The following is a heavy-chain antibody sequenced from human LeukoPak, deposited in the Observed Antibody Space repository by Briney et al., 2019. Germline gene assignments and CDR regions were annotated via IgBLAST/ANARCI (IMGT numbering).Heavy chain of an antibody. CDR2: ISSSGSTI. V-gene: IGHV3-48*03. CDR1: GFTFSSYE. Sequence: GGSLRLSCAASGFTFSSYEMNWVRQAPGKGLEWVSYISSSGSTIYYADSVKGRFTISRDNAKSSLYLQMNSLRAEDTAVYYCRGSYAFDIWGQGTMVTVSS. J-gene: IGHJ3*02. CDR3: RGSYAFDI. D-gene: IGHD3-10*01.